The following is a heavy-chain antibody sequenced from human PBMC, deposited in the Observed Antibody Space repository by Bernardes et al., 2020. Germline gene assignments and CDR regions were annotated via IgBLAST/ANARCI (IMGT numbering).Heavy chain of an antibody. CDR3: ARWDGSGTKYLGY. V-gene: IGHV3-33*01. CDR1: GFIFSRHG. CDR2: ISYTGINK. Sequence: GGSLRLSCAASGFIFSRHGFHWVRQAPGRGLEWVAAISYTGINKHYGDFVKGRFTVSRDNSKVYLEMNTLRADDTAVYYCARWDGSGTKYLGYWGQGTLVTVSS. D-gene: IGHD3-10*01. J-gene: IGHJ4*02.